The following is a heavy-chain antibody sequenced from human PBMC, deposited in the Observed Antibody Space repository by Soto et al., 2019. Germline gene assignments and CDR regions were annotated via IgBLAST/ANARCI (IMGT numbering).Heavy chain of an antibody. CDR3: AKDRRAGGNYGFYSDF. CDR1: GFTFSSYG. J-gene: IGHJ4*02. V-gene: IGHV3-23*01. D-gene: IGHD1-7*01. CDR2: SSATGSGT. Sequence: EMQLLESGGGLVQPGGSLRLSCAVSGFTFSSYGMTWVRQAPGKGVEWISFSSATGSGTYYAGSAKGRFTISRDNSKNTLYLQMTSLRADDTAVYYCAKDRRAGGNYGFYSDFWGQGALVIVSS.